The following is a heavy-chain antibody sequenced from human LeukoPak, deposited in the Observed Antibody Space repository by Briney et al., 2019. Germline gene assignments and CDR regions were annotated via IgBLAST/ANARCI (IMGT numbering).Heavy chain of an antibody. Sequence: SETLSLTCSVSGVSISSSNSYWGWIRQPPGKGLEWNGSIYYTGNTYYNASLKSQVSISIDTSKNQFSLRLTSVTAADTAVYFCARQTGSGLFILPGGQGTLVTVSS. CDR3: ARQTGSGLFILP. J-gene: IGHJ4*02. CDR1: GVSISSSNSY. CDR2: IYYTGNT. V-gene: IGHV4-39*01. D-gene: IGHD3/OR15-3a*01.